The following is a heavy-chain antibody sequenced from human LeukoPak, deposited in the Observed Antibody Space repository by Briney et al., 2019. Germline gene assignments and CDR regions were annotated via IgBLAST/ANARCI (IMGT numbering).Heavy chain of an antibody. V-gene: IGHV3-7*05. J-gene: IGHJ4*02. CDR2: IKQDGSEK. CDR3: ARDKYSSGWYGPPYNFDY. D-gene: IGHD6-19*01. Sequence: PGGSLRLSCAASGFTFSSYWMSWVRQAPGKGLEWVANIKQDGSEKYYVDSVKGRFTISRDNAKNSLYLQMNSLRAEDTAVYYCARDKYSSGWYGPPYNFDYWGQGTLVTVSS. CDR1: GFTFSSYW.